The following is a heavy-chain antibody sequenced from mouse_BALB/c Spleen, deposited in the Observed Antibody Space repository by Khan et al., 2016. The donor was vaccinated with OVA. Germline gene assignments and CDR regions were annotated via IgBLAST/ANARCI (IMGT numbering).Heavy chain of an antibody. CDR1: GFSLTNYG. D-gene: IGHD1-1*01. V-gene: IGHV2-6-1*01. CDR3: ARQPYEQYNSMDY. J-gene: IGHJ4*01. Sequence: QVQLKESGPGLVAPSQSLSITCTISGFSLTNYGVHWVRQPPGKGLEWLVVIWSDGSTTYNSALRSRLTISKDNSKSQVFLKMNSLQTDDTAMYFRARQPYEQYNSMDYGCQGTSVTVSS. CDR2: IWSDGST.